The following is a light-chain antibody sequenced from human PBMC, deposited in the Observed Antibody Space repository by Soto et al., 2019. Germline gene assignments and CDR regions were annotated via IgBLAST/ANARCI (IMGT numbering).Light chain of an antibody. V-gene: IGKV1-39*01. Sequence: IEVTQSPSSLAASLGDRVTITCRASQTIGTYVNWYRQKSGAAPELLIYDASTLQSGVPSRFRGGASGTDFTLTISSLQLDDFATYYCQKSYNTPLTFGQGTKVEIK. J-gene: IGKJ1*01. CDR3: QKSYNTPLT. CDR2: DAS. CDR1: QTIGTY.